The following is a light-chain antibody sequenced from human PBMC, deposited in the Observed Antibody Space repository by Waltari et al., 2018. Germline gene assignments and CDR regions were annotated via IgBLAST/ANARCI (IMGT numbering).Light chain of an antibody. CDR1: QYIANF. CDR2: DAS. Sequence: LVTQSPSSLSASVGDRVTITCRASQYIANFLNWYQHMPGKAPRLLIHDASTLQPGVSPRFSGSTSGTDFILTIDNLQPEDFATYYCQQGYKSPPTFGPGTKVDV. V-gene: IGKV1-39*01. J-gene: IGKJ3*01. CDR3: QQGYKSPPT.